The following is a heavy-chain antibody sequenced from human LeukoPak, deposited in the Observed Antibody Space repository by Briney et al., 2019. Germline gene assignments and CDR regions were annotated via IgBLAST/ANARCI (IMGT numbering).Heavy chain of an antibody. V-gene: IGHV4-59*12. J-gene: IGHJ4*02. CDR1: GGSISSYY. CDR2: IYYRGST. CDR3: ARDPVGGSTIFDY. Sequence: SETLSLTCTVSGGSISSYYWSWIRQPPGKGLEWIGYIYYRGSTNYNPSLKSRVTISVDTSKNQFSLKLSSVTPEDTAVYYCARDPVGGSTIFDYWGQGTLVTVSS. D-gene: IGHD1-26*01.